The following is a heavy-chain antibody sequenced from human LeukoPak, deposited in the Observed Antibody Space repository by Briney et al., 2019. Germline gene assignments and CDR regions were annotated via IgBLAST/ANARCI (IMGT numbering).Heavy chain of an antibody. J-gene: IGHJ6*02. CDR2: MNPNSGNT. CDR3: ARGPLLLWFGELSYYYYYGMDV. Sequence: ASVKVSCKASGYTFTSYDINWVRQATGQGLEWMGWMNPNSGNTGYAQKFQGRVTMTRNTSISTAYMELSSLRSEDTAVYYCARGPLLLWFGELSYYYYYGMDVWGQGTTVTVSS. D-gene: IGHD3-10*01. CDR1: GYTFTSYD. V-gene: IGHV1-8*01.